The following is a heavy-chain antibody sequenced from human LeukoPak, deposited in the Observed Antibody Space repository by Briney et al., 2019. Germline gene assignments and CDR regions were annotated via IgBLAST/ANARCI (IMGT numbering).Heavy chain of an antibody. CDR3: ARVRHDSSSYYFDY. V-gene: IGHV4-34*01. Sequence: PSETLSLTCAVYGGSFSGYYWSWIRQPPGKGLEWIGEINHSGSTNYNPSLKSRVTISVDKSKNQFSLKLSSVTAADTAVYYCARVRHDSSSYYFDYWGQGTLVTVSS. CDR1: GGSFSGYY. D-gene: IGHD6-6*01. CDR2: INHSGST. J-gene: IGHJ4*02.